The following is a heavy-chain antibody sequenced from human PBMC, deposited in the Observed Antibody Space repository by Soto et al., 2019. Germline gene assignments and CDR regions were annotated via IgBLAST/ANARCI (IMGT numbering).Heavy chain of an antibody. J-gene: IGHJ4*02. CDR1: GFSFSSAW. D-gene: IGHD1-1*01. V-gene: IGHV3-15*07. Sequence: EVQLLESGGGLVKPGGSLRLSCAASGFSFSSAWMNWVRQAPGKGLEWVGRIRTKPEGEKTDYTAPVKGRFTISRDDSKTTLYLQMTSLKIEDTAVYYCTTGSNEGYWGQGTLVTVSS. CDR3: TTGSNEGY. CDR2: IRTKPEGEKT.